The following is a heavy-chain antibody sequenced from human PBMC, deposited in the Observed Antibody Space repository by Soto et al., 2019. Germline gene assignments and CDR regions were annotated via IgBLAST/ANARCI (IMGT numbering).Heavy chain of an antibody. CDR3: TRLPESLEFVDF. D-gene: IGHD1-1*01. CDR2: IHYTGYT. J-gene: IGHJ4*02. Sequence: PSETLSLTCAVSGYSISSGYYWGWIRQPPGKGLEWIGSIHYTGYTYYNPSLKSRATMSVDTSNNQFSLRLGSVTAADTAVYYCTRLPESLEFVDFWGQGTLVTVSS. CDR1: GYSISSGYY. V-gene: IGHV4-38-2*01.